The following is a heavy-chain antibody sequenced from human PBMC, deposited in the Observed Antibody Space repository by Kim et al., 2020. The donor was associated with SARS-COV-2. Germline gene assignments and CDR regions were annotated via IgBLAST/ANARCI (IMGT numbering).Heavy chain of an antibody. D-gene: IGHD6-13*01. CDR1: GFTFSDAW. V-gene: IGHV3-15*01. CDR2: IRRKIDGETT. Sequence: GGSLRLSCVASGFTFSDAWMNWVRQAPGKGLEWVGRIRRKIDGETTDYAAPVKGRFTISRDDSQNMLYVQMNSLKTEDTAVYYCTPDIRARAAAGTIEYWGQGTLVTVSS. CDR3: TPDIRARAAAGTIEY. J-gene: IGHJ4*02.